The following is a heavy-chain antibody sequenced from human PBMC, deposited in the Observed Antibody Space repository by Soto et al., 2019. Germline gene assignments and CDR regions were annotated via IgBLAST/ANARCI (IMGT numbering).Heavy chain of an antibody. D-gene: IGHD6-13*01. CDR3: ARAYTSILSSSWLSNWFDP. V-gene: IGHV1-3*01. Sequence: GASVKVSCKASGYTFTSYAMHWVRQAPGQRLEWMGWINAGNGNTKYSQKFQGRVTITRDTSASTAYMELSSLRSEDTAVYYCARAYTSILSSSWLSNWFDPWGQGTLVTVSS. CDR2: INAGNGNT. CDR1: GYTFTSYA. J-gene: IGHJ5*02.